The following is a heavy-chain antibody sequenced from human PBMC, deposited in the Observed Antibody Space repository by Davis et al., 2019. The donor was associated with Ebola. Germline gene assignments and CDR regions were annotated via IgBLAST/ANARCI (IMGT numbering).Heavy chain of an antibody. CDR3: ARGSGWYRTPFDY. CDR2: IYYSGST. V-gene: IGHV4-59*01. J-gene: IGHJ4*02. D-gene: IGHD6-19*01. Sequence: MPSETLSLTCTVSGGSISSYYWSWIRQPPGKGLEWIGYIYYSGSTNYNPSLKSRVTMSVDTSKNQFSLKLSSVTAADTAVFYCARGSGWYRTPFDYWGQGTLVTVSS. CDR1: GGSISSYY.